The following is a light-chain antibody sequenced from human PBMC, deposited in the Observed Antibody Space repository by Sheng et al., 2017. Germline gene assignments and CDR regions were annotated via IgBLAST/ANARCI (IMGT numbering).Light chain of an antibody. CDR1: HGINND. V-gene: IGKV1-9*01. Sequence: DIQVTQSPSFLSASVGDRVTITCRASHGINNDLAWYQQRPGTVPKLLIYAASTLQSGVPSRFSGSGSGTEFTLTITSLQPEDCATYYCQQLNSYPLTFGP. CDR3: QQLNSYPLT. J-gene: IGKJ3*01. CDR2: AAS.